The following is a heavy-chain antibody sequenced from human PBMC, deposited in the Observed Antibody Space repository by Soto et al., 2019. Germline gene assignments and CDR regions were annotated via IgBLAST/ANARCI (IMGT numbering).Heavy chain of an antibody. CDR1: GFTFSSSA. CDR2: ISGNGDTT. Sequence: EVQLLESGGGLVQPGGSLRLSCAASGFTFSSSAMSWVRQAPGKGLAWVSAISGNGDTTYYADSVKGQFTISRDIAKNTLYLQMNSLRAEDTVVYYCAKIRGYDLGSTTFQHWGQGTLVTVSS. D-gene: IGHD5-12*01. V-gene: IGHV3-23*01. CDR3: AKIRGYDLGSTTFQH. J-gene: IGHJ1*01.